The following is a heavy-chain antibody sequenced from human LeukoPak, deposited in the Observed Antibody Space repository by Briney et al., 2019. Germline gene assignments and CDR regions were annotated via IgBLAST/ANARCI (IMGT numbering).Heavy chain of an antibody. V-gene: IGHV4-61*03. CDR3: ASDNSGWYFDH. J-gene: IGHJ4*02. CDR2: IHYTGST. Sequence: SQTLSLTCTVSGVSISSVGYYWSWIRQTPGKGLEWIGFIHYTGSTYQNPSLKSRVTISVDTSKNHFSLKLTSVTAADTAVYYCASDNSGWYFDHWGQGALVTVSS. D-gene: IGHD6-19*01. CDR1: GVSISSVGYY.